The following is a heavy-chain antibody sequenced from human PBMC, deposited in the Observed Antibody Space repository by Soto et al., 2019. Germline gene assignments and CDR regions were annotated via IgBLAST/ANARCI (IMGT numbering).Heavy chain of an antibody. D-gene: IGHD6-13*01. V-gene: IGHV3-30*18. Sequence: QEQLVESGGGVVQPGRSLNLSCATSGFTFSNSGFHWVRQAPGKGLEWVATLSYDGRNTHYAESVEGRFTISRDKAKKMVSLQMDNLRAEDTAVYYCVKIRGSWVFGNLQFWGQGTLVIVS. CDR2: LSYDGRNT. CDR1: GFTFSNSG. CDR3: VKIRGSWVFGNLQF. J-gene: IGHJ1*01.